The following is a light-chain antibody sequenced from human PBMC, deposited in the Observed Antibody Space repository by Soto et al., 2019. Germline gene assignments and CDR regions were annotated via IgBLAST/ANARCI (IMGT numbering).Light chain of an antibody. J-gene: IGKJ4*01. CDR2: GAS. CDR1: QSVSSN. CDR3: QQYNNWSPT. V-gene: IGKV3-15*01. Sequence: EIVMTQSPATLSVSPGERATLSCRASQSVSSNLAWYQQKPGQAPRLLIYGASTRATGIPARFSGSGSGTDFTLTISSLQSEDFAVYYCQQYNNWSPTFGVGTKVEIK.